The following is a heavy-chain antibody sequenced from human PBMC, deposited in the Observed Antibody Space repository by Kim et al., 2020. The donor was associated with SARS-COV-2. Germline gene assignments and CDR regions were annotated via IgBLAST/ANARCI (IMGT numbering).Heavy chain of an antibody. Sequence: GGSLRLSCAASGFTFSSYEMNWVRQAPGKGLEWVSYISSSGSTIYYADSVKGRFTISRDNAKNSLFLQMNSLRAEDTAVYYCARDQRVVRGPWPTWHPNFDYWGQGTLVTVSS. V-gene: IGHV3-48*03. CDR2: ISSSGSTI. J-gene: IGHJ4*02. CDR1: GFTFSSYE. D-gene: IGHD3-10*01. CDR3: ARDQRVVRGPWPTWHPNFDY.